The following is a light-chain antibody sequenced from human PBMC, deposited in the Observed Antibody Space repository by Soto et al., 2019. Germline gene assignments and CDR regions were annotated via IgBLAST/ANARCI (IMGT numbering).Light chain of an antibody. CDR3: QQYGTSEII. CDR2: GAS. V-gene: IGKV3-20*01. Sequence: TQFPGILSASPGEGVTLSCRAAQDVTTNFAWYQQKRGQAPRLLIYGASSRATGIPDRFSGSGSGTDFTLTISRLEPEDFAVFYCQQYGTSEIIFGQGTRLEIK. J-gene: IGKJ5*01. CDR1: QDVTTN.